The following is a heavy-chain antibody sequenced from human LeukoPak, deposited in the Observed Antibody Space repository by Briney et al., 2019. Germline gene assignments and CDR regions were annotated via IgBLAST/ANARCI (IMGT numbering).Heavy chain of an antibody. D-gene: IGHD6-13*01. CDR3: ARETAAGTPLVY. CDR2: IYYSGST. V-gene: IGHV4-39*02. Sequence: SETLLLGFTVPVASISCTMYSWGWIRQPPGKGLEWIGSIYYSGSTYYNPSLKGRVTISVDTSKNQFSLKLSCVTAADTAVYYCARETAAGTPLVYWGQGTLVTVSS. CDR1: VASISCTMYS. J-gene: IGHJ4*02.